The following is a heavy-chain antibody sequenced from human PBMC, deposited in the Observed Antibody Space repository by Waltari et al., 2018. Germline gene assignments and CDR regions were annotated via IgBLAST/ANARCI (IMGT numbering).Heavy chain of an antibody. D-gene: IGHD3-10*01. Sequence: QVQLQESGPGVVKPSETLSLTCAVSGGSVSRNYGSWIRQPPGKGLEWLGYIYYSGSTNYNPSLKSRVTISVDTSKNQFSLKLSSVTAADTAVYYCAREVVRGVGPWGQGTLVTVSS. V-gene: IGHV4-59*02. CDR2: IYYSGST. CDR3: AREVVRGVGP. CDR1: GGSVSRNY. J-gene: IGHJ5*02.